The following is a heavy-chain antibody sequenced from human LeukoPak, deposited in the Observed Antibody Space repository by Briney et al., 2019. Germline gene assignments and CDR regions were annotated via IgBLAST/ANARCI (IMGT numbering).Heavy chain of an antibody. Sequence: ASVKVSCKASGYTFTCYYMHWVRQAPGQGLEWMGWINPNSGGTNYAQKFQGRVTMTRDTSISTAYMELSRLRSDDTAVYYCARGAFVVVTAIDYWGQGTLVTVSS. V-gene: IGHV1-2*02. CDR2: INPNSGGT. CDR3: ARGAFVVVTAIDY. D-gene: IGHD2-21*02. CDR1: GYTFTCYY. J-gene: IGHJ4*02.